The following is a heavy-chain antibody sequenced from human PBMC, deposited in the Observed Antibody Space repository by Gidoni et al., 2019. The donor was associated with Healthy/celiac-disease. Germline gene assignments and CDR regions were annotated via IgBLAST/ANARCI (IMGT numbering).Heavy chain of an antibody. CDR1: AFTFRSYA. V-gene: IGHV3-48*03. Sequence: EVQLVESGGGLVQPGGSLRLLCAASAFTFRSYAMNWVRQAPGKGLAWVSYISSSGSTIYYADSVKGRFTISRDNAKNSLYLQMNSLRAEDTAVYYCARDGIVGASDAFDIWGQGTMVTVSS. D-gene: IGHD1-26*01. CDR3: ARDGIVGASDAFDI. J-gene: IGHJ3*02. CDR2: ISSSGSTI.